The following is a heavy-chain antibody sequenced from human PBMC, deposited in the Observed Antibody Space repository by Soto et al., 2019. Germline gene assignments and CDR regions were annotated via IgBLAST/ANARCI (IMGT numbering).Heavy chain of an antibody. CDR3: ARVSGYYYFDY. CDR2: INAGNGNT. J-gene: IGHJ4*02. V-gene: IGHV1-3*01. CDR1: GYTFTNYA. D-gene: IGHD5-12*01. Sequence: QVQLVQSGAEVKKPGASVKVSCKASGYTFTNYAMHWVRQAPGQRLEWMGWINAGNGNTKYSQKFQGRVTITRDTSASTAYMVLSSLRSEDTAVYYCARVSGYYYFDYWGQGTLVTVSS.